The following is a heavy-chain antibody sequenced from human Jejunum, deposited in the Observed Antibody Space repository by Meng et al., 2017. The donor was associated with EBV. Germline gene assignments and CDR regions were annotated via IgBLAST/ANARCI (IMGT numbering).Heavy chain of an antibody. CDR2: IYHTGST. CDR1: XGSINSNDW. D-gene: IGHD2-2*01. V-gene: IGHV4-4*02. CDR3: ARVLDCSTTSCYFGIDP. J-gene: IGHJ5*02. Sequence: QVQLQESGPGLVKPSXXXXXTXXVXXGSINSNDWWSWVRQSPVKGLEWIGDIYHTGSTNYNPSLKSRVTISVDKSKNHFSLKLNSVTAADTATYYCARVLDCSTTSCYFGIDPWGQGTLVTVSS.